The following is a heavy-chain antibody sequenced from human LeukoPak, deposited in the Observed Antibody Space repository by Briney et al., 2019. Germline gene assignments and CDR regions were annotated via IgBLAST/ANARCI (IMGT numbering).Heavy chain of an antibody. Sequence: SETLSLTCTVSGGSISSYYWSWIRQPPGKGLEWIGYIYYSGSTNYNPSLKSRVTISVDTSKNQFSLKLSSVTAADTAVYCCARFSGGSWFDYWGQGTLVTVSS. CDR3: ARFSGGSWFDY. CDR1: GGSISSYY. D-gene: IGHD6-13*01. J-gene: IGHJ4*02. V-gene: IGHV4-59*01. CDR2: IYYSGST.